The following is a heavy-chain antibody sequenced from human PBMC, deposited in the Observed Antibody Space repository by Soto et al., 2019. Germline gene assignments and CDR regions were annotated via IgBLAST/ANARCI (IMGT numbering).Heavy chain of an antibody. J-gene: IGHJ3*02. CDR3: ARRISGSGAFDI. CDR1: VYPFTCYS. CDR2: INPNSGGT. V-gene: IGHV1-2*02. Sequence: XSVKVSCKASVYPFTCYSMNWVRQAPGQGLEWMGGINPNSGGTNYAQKFQGRFTMTRDTSISTAYMELSRLRSHDTAVYYCARRISGSGAFDIRGQETMVTV. D-gene: IGHD3-10*01.